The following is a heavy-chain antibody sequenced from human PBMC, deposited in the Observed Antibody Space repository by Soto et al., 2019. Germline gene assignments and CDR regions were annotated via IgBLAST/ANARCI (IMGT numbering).Heavy chain of an antibody. CDR1: GGSISSSIYY. J-gene: IGHJ4*02. CDR3: ARGPPFCR. Sequence: SETLSVTCTVSGGSISSSIYYGGWIRRPPGKGLEWIGSIFYSGSTYYNPSLKSRVTISVDTSKNQFSLKLYSVTAADTAMYYCARGPPFCRWGQGTLVTVSS. CDR2: IFYSGST. D-gene: IGHD3-3*01. V-gene: IGHV4-39*01.